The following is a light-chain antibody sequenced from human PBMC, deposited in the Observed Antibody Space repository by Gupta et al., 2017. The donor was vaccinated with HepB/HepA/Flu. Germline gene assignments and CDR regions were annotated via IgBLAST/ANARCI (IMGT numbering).Light chain of an antibody. J-gene: IGLJ3*02. CDR1: SPNVGNSV. CDR3: AAWDGSDNGGV. V-gene: IGLV1-36*01. CDR2: YVD. Sequence: SVLTPPPSAAAPPRPRVTISSARSSPNVGNSVVNWFQQVPGKAPKLLIYYVDLRPSGVSDRFSGSKSGTSAYLTISGLQAEDEADYYCAAWDGSDNGGVFGGGTKLTVL.